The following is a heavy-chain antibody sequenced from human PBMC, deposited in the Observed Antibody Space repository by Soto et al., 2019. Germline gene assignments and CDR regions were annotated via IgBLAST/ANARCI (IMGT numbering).Heavy chain of an antibody. CDR3: ALPKASRYSRCGYGMDV. V-gene: IGHV1-69*01. CDR1: GGTFSSYA. J-gene: IGHJ6*02. CDR2: IIPIFGTA. Sequence: QVQLVQSGAEVKKPGSSVKVSCKASGGTFSSYAISWVRQAPGQGLEWMGGIIPIFGTANYAQKFQGRVTITADESTSTAYMELSSLRSEDTAVYYCALPKASRYSRCGYGMDVWGQGTTVTVSS. D-gene: IGHD2-2*01.